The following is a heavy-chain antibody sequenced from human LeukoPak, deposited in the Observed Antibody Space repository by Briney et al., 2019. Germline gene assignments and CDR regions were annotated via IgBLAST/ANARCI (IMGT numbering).Heavy chain of an antibody. D-gene: IGHD3-22*01. V-gene: IGHV4-31*03. J-gene: IGHJ5*02. CDR2: IYYSGST. Sequence: SETLSLTCTVSGGXISSGGYYWSWIRQHPGKGLEWIGYIYYSGSTYYNPSLKSRVTISVDTSKNQFSLKLSSVTAADTAVYYCARGGPTMIVVVEGWFDPWGQGTLVTVSS. CDR1: GGXISSGGYY. CDR3: ARGGPTMIVVVEGWFDP.